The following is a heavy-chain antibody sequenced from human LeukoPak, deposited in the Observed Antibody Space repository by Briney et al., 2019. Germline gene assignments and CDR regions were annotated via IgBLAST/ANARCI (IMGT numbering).Heavy chain of an antibody. D-gene: IGHD1-26*01. Sequence: GGSLRLSCAASGFTFDNYGMSWVRQGPGKGLEWVSGINWNGGSTGYADSVKGRFTISRDNAKNSLYLQVNSLRAEDTAVYYCAREAVGATNEFDYWGQGTLVTVSS. CDR1: GFTFDNYG. V-gene: IGHV3-20*04. CDR3: AREAVGATNEFDY. CDR2: INWNGGST. J-gene: IGHJ4*02.